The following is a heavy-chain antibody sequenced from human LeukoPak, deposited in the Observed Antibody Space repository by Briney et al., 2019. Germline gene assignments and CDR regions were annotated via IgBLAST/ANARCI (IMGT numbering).Heavy chain of an antibody. D-gene: IGHD5-12*01. CDR3: AREYSGVFDY. CDR1: GFTFSSHG. Sequence: GGSLRLSCAGSGFTFSSHGMNWVRQAPGKGLEWVAYIGSGGTTISYADSVKGRFTISRDNAMNSLYLQMNSLRAEDTAVYYCAREYSGVFDYWGQGTLVTVSS. CDR2: IGSGGTTI. V-gene: IGHV3-48*03. J-gene: IGHJ4*02.